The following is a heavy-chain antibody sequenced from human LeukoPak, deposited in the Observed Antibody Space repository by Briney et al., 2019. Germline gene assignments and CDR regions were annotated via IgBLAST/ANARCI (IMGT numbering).Heavy chain of an antibody. J-gene: IGHJ2*01. Sequence: GRSLRLSCAASGFTFSSYGMHWVRQAPGKGLEWVAIISYDGSNKYYADSVQGRFTISSDNSKNTLNLQMNSLRAEDTAVYYCAKDLGGGSGCYDLWGRGTLVTVSS. D-gene: IGHD6-19*01. V-gene: IGHV3-30*18. CDR3: AKDLGGGSGCYDL. CDR1: GFTFSSYG. CDR2: ISYDGSNK.